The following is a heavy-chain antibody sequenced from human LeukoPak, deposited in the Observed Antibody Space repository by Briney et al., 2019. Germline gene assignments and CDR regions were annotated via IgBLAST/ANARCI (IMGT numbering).Heavy chain of an antibody. J-gene: IGHJ4*02. V-gene: IGHV3-30*04. Sequence: PGRSLRLSCAASGFTFSSYAMHWVRQAPGKGLEWVAVISYDGSNKYYADSVKGRFTISRDNSKNTLYLQMNSLRAEDTAVYYCARGGGYSYGSFDYWGQGTLVTVSS. CDR3: ARGGGYSYGSFDY. CDR1: GFTFSSYA. D-gene: IGHD5-18*01. CDR2: ISYDGSNK.